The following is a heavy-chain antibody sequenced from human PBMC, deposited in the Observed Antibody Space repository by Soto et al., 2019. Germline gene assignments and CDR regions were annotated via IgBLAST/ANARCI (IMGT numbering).Heavy chain of an antibody. CDR1: GFTVSSKY. J-gene: IGHJ4*02. Sequence: PGGSLRLSCAASGFTVSSKYMSWVRQAPGKGLEWVSLIQSGGPTYYADSVKGRFTISRDTSENTVHLQMNSLRAEDTAVYYCARDTHYYGSGSLLGQTYLDYWGQGTLVTVSS. CDR3: ARDTHYYGSGSLLGQTYLDY. CDR2: IQSGGPT. D-gene: IGHD3-10*01. V-gene: IGHV3-66*01.